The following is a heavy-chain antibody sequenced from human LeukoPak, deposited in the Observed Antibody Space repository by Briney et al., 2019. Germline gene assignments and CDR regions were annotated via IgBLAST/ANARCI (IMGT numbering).Heavy chain of an antibody. Sequence: ASVKVSCKASGYSFTSNYIHWVRQAPGQGLGWMGMIYPRDGSTSYAQKFQGRVTMTRNTSISTAYMELSSLRSEDTAVYYCARGLSGLQSDYWGQGTLVTVSS. CDR2: IYPRDGST. CDR1: GYSFTSNY. J-gene: IGHJ4*02. V-gene: IGHV1-46*01. CDR3: ARGLSGLQSDY. D-gene: IGHD4-11*01.